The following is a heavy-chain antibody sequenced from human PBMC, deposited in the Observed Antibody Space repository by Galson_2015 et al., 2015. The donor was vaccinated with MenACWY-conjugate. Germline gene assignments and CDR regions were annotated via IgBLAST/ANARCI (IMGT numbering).Heavy chain of an antibody. CDR1: GDRASTRTAA. V-gene: IGHV6-1*01. CDR2: TYYTSKWYN. J-gene: IGHJ4*02. Sequence: CAISGDRASTRTAAWNWIRQSPSRGLEGLGRTYYTSKWYNDYTVSLKGRIKINADTSRNNFSLQLKSVTPEDTAVYYCARGVGDGYSPNFDIWGRGTLVTVSS. D-gene: IGHD5-24*01. CDR3: ARGVGDGYSPNFDI.